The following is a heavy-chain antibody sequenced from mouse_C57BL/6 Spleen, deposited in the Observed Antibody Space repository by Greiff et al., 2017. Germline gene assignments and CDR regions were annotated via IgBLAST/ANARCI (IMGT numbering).Heavy chain of an antibody. CDR3: TRPWYFDV. CDR2: IDPETGGT. Sequence: QVQLQQSGAELVRPGASVTLSCKASGYTFTDYEMHWVKQTPVHGLEWIGAIDPETGGTAYNQKFKGKAILTVDKSSSTAYMELRSLTAEDYAVYYGTRPWYFDVWGTGTTVTVSA. CDR1: GYTFTDYE. V-gene: IGHV1-15*01. J-gene: IGHJ1*03.